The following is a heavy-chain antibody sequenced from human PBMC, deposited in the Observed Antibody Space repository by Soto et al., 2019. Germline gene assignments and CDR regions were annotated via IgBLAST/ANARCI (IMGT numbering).Heavy chain of an antibody. D-gene: IGHD3-16*01. J-gene: IGHJ6*02. Sequence: GGSLRLSCVASGFTFRSYEMNWVRQAPGKGLEWVSYMSHSGETRYYADSVKGRFTISRDNVKNILILYMNSLRAEDTAVYSCVRGGAYGDYYYGMDVWGQGTMVTVSS. CDR1: GFTFRSYE. CDR2: MSHSGETR. V-gene: IGHV3-48*03. CDR3: VRGGAYGDYYYGMDV.